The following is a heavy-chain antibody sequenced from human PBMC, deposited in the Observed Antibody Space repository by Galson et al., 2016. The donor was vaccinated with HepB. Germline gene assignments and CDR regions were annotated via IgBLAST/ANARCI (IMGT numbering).Heavy chain of an antibody. V-gene: IGHV4-31*03. CDR3: ARVSIASHPGMDV. Sequence: TLSLTCTVSGGSINNNAYYWSWIRQFPGKGLEWIGYMYYNGGTYYLPPLENRVLISLDMSKNQFSLKLSSVTVADTATYYCARVSIASHPGMDVWGQGTTVSVSS. D-gene: IGHD2-21*01. CDR1: GGSINNNAYY. CDR2: MYYNGGT. J-gene: IGHJ6*02.